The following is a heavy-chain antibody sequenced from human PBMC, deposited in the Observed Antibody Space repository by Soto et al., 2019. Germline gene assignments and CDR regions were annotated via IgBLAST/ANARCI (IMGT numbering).Heavy chain of an antibody. J-gene: IGHJ4*02. CDR2: ISYDGKNK. Sequence: QVQVVESGGGVVQPGRSLRLSCAASGFTFSSYGMHWVRQAPGKGLEWVAVISYDGKNKYYADSVKGRFTISRDNSKNTLYLQMNSLRAEDTAVYYCAKPKYSSSWGWGDYCGQGTLVTVSS. CDR3: AKPKYSSSWGWGDY. CDR1: GFTFSSYG. V-gene: IGHV3-30*18. D-gene: IGHD6-6*01.